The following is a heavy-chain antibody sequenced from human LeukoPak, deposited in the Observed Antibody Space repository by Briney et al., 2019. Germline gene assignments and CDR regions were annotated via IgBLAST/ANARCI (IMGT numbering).Heavy chain of an antibody. D-gene: IGHD6-13*01. CDR3: ARDGGSSSWYSPEDY. CDR2: ISPSGGST. V-gene: IGHV1-46*01. J-gene: IGHJ4*02. Sequence: GASVKVSCKASGYTFTSYYMRWVRQAPGQGLEWMGIISPSGGSTSYAQKFQGRVTMTRDTSTSTVYMELSSLRSEDTAVYYCARDGGSSSWYSPEDYWGQGTLVTVSS. CDR1: GYTFTSYY.